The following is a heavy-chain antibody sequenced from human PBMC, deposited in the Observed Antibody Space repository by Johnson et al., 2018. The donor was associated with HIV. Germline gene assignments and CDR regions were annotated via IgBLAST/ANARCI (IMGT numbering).Heavy chain of an antibody. V-gene: IGHV3-30*02. D-gene: IGHD5/OR15-5a*01. CDR1: GFTFSSYG. CDR3: AKDLRVYTCDAFDI. CDR2: IRYDGSNK. Sequence: VHLVESGGGVVQPGGSLRLSCAASGFTFSSYGMHWVRQAPGKGLEWVAFIRYDGSNKYYADSVKGRFTISRDNSKNTLYLQMNSLRAEDTAVYYCAKDLRVYTCDAFDIWGQGTMVTVSS. J-gene: IGHJ3*02.